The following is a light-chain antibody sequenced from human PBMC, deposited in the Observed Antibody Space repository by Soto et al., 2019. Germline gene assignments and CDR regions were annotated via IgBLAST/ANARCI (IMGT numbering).Light chain of an antibody. J-gene: IGLJ2*01. Sequence: QSALTQPRSVSGSPGQSVTISCTGTSSDVGGYNYVSWYQHHPGKAPKLMIYDVSKRPSGVPDRFSGSNSGNTASLTISGLQAEDEADYYCCSYAGTYTLFGGGTKVTVL. CDR1: SSDVGGYNY. CDR2: DVS. V-gene: IGLV2-11*01. CDR3: CSYAGTYTL.